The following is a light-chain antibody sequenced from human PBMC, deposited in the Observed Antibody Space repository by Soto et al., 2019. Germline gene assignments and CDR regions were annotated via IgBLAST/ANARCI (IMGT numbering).Light chain of an antibody. CDR1: QVLLHSNGYNY. J-gene: IGKJ1*01. V-gene: IGKV2-28*01. CDR2: LGS. Sequence: DIVMTHSPLSLPVTPVEPASISCMSSQVLLHSNGYNYLDWYLQKPGQSPQLLIYLGSNRASGVPDRFSGSGSGKDFTLKISRVEAEDVGVYYCMQALQTRKFGQGTKVDIK. CDR3: MQALQTRK.